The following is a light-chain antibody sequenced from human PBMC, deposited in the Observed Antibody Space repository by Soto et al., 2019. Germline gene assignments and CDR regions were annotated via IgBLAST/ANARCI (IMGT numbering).Light chain of an antibody. Sequence: QSALTQPASVSGSPGQSITISCTGTSSDVGGDNSVYWYQQHPGKAPKLMIYDVSYRPSGVSYRFSGSKSGNTASLTIPGLEDEDEAEYYCSSFTSSNTYVFGTGTKLTVL. J-gene: IGLJ1*01. CDR2: DVS. CDR1: SSDVGGDNS. V-gene: IGLV2-14*01. CDR3: SSFTSSNTYV.